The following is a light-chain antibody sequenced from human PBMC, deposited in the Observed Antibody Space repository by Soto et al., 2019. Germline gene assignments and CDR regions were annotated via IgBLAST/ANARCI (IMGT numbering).Light chain of an antibody. CDR1: SSNIGSNS. V-gene: IGLV1-44*01. CDR2: SDN. J-gene: IGLJ3*02. Sequence: QSVLTQPPSASGTPGQRVAIYCSGSSSNIGSNSVSWYQQPPGTAPKLLIYSDNQRPSGVPDRFSGSKSGTSSSLAISGLQLDDEADYYCATWDDSLNGQGVFGGGTKLTVL. CDR3: ATWDDSLNGQGV.